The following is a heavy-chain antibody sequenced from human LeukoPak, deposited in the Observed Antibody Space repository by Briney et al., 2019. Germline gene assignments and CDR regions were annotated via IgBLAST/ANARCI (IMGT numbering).Heavy chain of an antibody. D-gene: IGHD3-3*01. V-gene: IGHV3-7*01. CDR1: GFTLSSYW. CDR2: IKQDGSQE. CDR3: ARGVPYDSWSGPHYSDY. Sequence: GGSLRLSCAASGFTLSSYWMSWVRQAPGKGLEWVAHIKQDGSQEYYVDSVKGRFTISRDSAKNSLYLQMNSLRAEDTAVYYCARGVPYDSWSGPHYSDYWGQGTLVTVSS. J-gene: IGHJ4*02.